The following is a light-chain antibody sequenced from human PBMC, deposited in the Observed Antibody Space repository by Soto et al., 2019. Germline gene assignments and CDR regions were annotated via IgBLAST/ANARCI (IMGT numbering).Light chain of an antibody. V-gene: IGKV3-20*01. CDR1: QSVSSSY. CDR2: GAS. CDR3: QHYGSSSWT. J-gene: IGKJ1*01. Sequence: EIVLTQSPGTLSLSPGERATLSCRASQSVSSSYLAWYQQKPGQAPRLLIYGASSRATGVPDRFSGSGSGTDFTLTIRGVEPEDFAVYYCQHYGSSSWTFGQGTKVEIK.